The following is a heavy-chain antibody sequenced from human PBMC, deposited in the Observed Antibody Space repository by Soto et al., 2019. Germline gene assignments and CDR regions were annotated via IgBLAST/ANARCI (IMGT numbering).Heavy chain of an antibody. J-gene: IGHJ4*02. V-gene: IGHV3-30-3*01. CDR2: ISYDGSNK. D-gene: IGHD3-10*01. Sequence: QVQLVESGGGVVQPGRSLRLSCAASGFTFSSYAMHWVRQAPGKGLEWVAVISYDGSNKYYADSVKGRFTISRDNSKNTLYLQKNSLRAEDTAVYYCAREFGVSSPRPDYWGQGTLVTVSS. CDR1: GFTFSSYA. CDR3: AREFGVSSPRPDY.